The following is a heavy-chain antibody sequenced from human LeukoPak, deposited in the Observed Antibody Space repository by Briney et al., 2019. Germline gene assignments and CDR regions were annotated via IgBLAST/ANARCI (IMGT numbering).Heavy chain of an antibody. D-gene: IGHD3-3*01. CDR2: ISSSGSTI. CDR3: ARALHSNLRFLEWLDNPGWFDP. CDR1: GFTFSDYY. J-gene: IGHJ5*02. V-gene: IGHV3-11*04. Sequence: PGGSLRLSCAASGFTFSDYYMSWIRQAPGKGLEWVSYISSSGSTIYYADSVKGRFTISRDNAKNSLYLQMNSLRAEDTAVYYCARALHSNLRFLEWLDNPGWFDPWGQGTLVTVSS.